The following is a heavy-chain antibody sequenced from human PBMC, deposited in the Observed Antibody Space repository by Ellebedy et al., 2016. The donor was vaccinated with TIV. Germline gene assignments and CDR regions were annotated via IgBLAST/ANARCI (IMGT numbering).Heavy chain of an antibody. Sequence: MPGGSLRLSCTVSGGSISSSSYYWGWIRQPPGKGLEWIGSIYYSRSTFYNPSLKSRVTISVDTSKNQFSLKLSSVTAADTAVYYCASFLIVVVTATTFDYWGQGTLVTVSS. V-gene: IGHV4-39*01. CDR2: IYYSRST. D-gene: IGHD2-21*02. CDR1: GGSISSSSYY. CDR3: ASFLIVVVTATTFDY. J-gene: IGHJ4*02.